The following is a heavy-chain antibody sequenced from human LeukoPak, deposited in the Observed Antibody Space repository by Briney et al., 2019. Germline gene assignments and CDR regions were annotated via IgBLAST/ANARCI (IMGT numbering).Heavy chain of an antibody. Sequence: GESLKISCKGSGYSFTSYWIGWVRQMPGKGLEWMGIIYPGDSDTRYSPSFQGQVTISADKSISTAYLQGSSLQVSDTAMYYCVRLSTTPGTYFDYWGQGTLVTVSS. CDR3: VRLSTTPGTYFDY. CDR1: GYSFTSYW. J-gene: IGHJ4*02. V-gene: IGHV5-51*01. D-gene: IGHD1/OR15-1a*01. CDR2: IYPGDSDT.